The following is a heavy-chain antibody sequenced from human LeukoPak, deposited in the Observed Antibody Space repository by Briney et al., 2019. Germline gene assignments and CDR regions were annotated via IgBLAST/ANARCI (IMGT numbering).Heavy chain of an antibody. J-gene: IGHJ4*02. V-gene: IGHV3-74*03. Sequence: PGGSLRLSCAASGFTFSGYWMHWVRQAPGQGPVWISHINGDGSSTTYADSVKGRFTISRDNAKNTLYLQMNSLRAEDTAMYYCTRGGAYGSLDYWGQGTLVTVSS. CDR3: TRGGAYGSLDY. CDR2: INGDGSST. CDR1: GFTFSGYW. D-gene: IGHD3-10*01.